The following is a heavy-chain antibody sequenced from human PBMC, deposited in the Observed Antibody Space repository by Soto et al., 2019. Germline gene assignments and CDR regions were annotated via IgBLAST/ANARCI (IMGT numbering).Heavy chain of an antibody. CDR2: FDFEDGET. V-gene: IGHV1-24*01. Sequence: GASVKVSCKVSGYGLSDLSMHWVRQAPGKGLEWMGGFDFEDGETIYAQKFQGRVTMTRDTSAGTAYMELSSLRSEDTAVYYCARGEYNWNQKHNYYGMDVWGQGTTVTVSS. J-gene: IGHJ6*02. CDR1: GYGLSDLS. D-gene: IGHD1-20*01. CDR3: ARGEYNWNQKHNYYGMDV.